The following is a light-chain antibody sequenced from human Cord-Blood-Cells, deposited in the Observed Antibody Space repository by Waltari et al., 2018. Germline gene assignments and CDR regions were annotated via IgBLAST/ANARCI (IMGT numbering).Light chain of an antibody. CDR2: EGS. Sequence: QSALTQPASVSGSPGQSITISCTGTSSDVGSYNLVSWYQQHPGKAPKLMIYEGSKRPSGVTNRCSGSKSGNTASLTICGLQAEDEADYYCCSYAGSSTLVFGGGTKLTVL. CDR1: SSDVGSYNL. CDR3: CSYAGSSTLV. J-gene: IGLJ3*02. V-gene: IGLV2-23*01.